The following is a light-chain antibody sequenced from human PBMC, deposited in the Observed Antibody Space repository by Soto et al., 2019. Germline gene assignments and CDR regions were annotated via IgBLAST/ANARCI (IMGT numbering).Light chain of an antibody. V-gene: IGKV1-9*01. J-gene: IGKJ4*01. CDR3: QQFHAYPQT. CDR2: GAS. Sequence: DIQLTQSPSFLSASVGDRVTISCRASQGISDYLAWYQQKPGKAPKLLIYGASTLQSGVPSSFSGSASGTEFTLTISSLQPEDFATYFCQQFHAYPQTFGGGTKMEIK. CDR1: QGISDY.